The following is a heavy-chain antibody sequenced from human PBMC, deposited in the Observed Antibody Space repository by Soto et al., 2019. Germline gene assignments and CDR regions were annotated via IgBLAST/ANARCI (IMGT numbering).Heavy chain of an antibody. CDR2: IYTSGST. CDR1: GGSLSSYY. D-gene: IGHD5-12*01. J-gene: IGHJ3*02. CDR3: ARADDYSDAFDI. V-gene: IGHV4-4*07. Sequence: PSGTPSPPPTVSGGSLSSYYWSWVRQPAGKGLEWIGRIYTSGSTNYNPSLKSRVTMSVDTSKNQFSLKLNSVTAADTAVYYCARADDYSDAFDIWGQGTMVTVSS.